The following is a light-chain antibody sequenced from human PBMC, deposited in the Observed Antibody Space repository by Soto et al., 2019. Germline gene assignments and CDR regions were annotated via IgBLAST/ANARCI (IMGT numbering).Light chain of an antibody. J-gene: IGKJ4*01. CDR1: QSVLYSTNNKNY. Sequence: DIVMTQSPDSLAVSLGERATINCKSSQSVLYSTNNKNYLAWYQQKPGQPPKLLIYWATTRESGVPDRFSGSGSGTDFTLTISSLQAEDGAVYYCPQYYITPLTFGGGTKVEIK. CDR2: WAT. CDR3: PQYYITPLT. V-gene: IGKV4-1*01.